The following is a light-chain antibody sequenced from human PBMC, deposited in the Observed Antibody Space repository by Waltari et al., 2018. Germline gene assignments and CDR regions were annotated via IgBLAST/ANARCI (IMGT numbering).Light chain of an antibody. J-gene: IGKJ5*01. CDR2: KVS. Sequence: DVGLTQSPLSLPVTLGQPASISCRSSQSLVYTDGISYLNWFHQRPGQAPRRLIYKVSNRESGVPDRFSGSGSGTDFTLMISSVEADDVGVYFCMQATHWPVTFGQGTRLEIK. V-gene: IGKV2-30*01. CDR1: QSLVYTDGISY. CDR3: MQATHWPVT.